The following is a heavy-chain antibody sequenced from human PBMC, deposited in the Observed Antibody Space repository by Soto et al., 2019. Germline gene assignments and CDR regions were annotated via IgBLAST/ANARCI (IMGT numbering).Heavy chain of an antibody. CDR1: GFTFSSYA. CDR3: AKRMGHTTQDYYYGMDV. J-gene: IGHJ6*02. Sequence: GSLSLSCAASGFTFSSYAMSWVRQAPGKGLEWVSAISGSGGSTYYADSVKGRFTISRDNSKNTLYLQMNSLRAEDTAVYYCAKRMGHTTQDYYYGMDVWGQGTTVTVSS. V-gene: IGHV3-23*01. D-gene: IGHD2-15*01. CDR2: ISGSGGST.